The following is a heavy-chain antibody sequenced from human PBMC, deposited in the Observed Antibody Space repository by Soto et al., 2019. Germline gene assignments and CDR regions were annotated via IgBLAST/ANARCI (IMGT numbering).Heavy chain of an antibody. J-gene: IGHJ5*02. CDR3: ARDKYCSGGSCRKNWFDP. CDR1: GGSISSGDYY. CDR2: IYYSGST. V-gene: IGHV4-30-4*02. Sequence: TSETLSLTCTVSGGSISSGDYYRRWIRQPPGKGLEWIGYIYYSGSTYYNPSLKSRVTISLDMSKNQFSLKLTSVTAADTAVYYCARDKYCSGGSCRKNWFDPWGQGTLVTVSS. D-gene: IGHD2-15*01.